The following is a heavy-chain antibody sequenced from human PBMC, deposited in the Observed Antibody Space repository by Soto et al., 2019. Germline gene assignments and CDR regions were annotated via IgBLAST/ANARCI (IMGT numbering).Heavy chain of an antibody. CDR1: GASINSGGYD. Sequence: QVQLQESGPGLVKPSQTLSLTCTFSGASINSGGYDWNWIRQHPGKGLERIGKVYYSGTTYHNPSLESRVTISIDTSKNQFSLNLTSVTDADTAVYYGARAYMAAAGDAFDIWGQGTLVTVSS. V-gene: IGHV4-31*03. J-gene: IGHJ3*02. CDR3: ARAYMAAAGDAFDI. D-gene: IGHD6-13*01. CDR2: VYYSGTT.